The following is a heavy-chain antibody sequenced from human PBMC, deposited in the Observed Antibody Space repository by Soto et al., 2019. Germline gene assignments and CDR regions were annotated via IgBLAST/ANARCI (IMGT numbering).Heavy chain of an antibody. V-gene: IGHV1-69*13. Sequence: SVKVSSKASGGPFSSYATSWVRQAPGQGLEWMGGLIPIFGTSNYAQKFQGRVTITADESTSTAYMELRSLRSEDTAVYYCARASYDSSGYPILIFDYWGQGTMVTVSS. CDR1: GGPFSSYA. CDR2: LIPIFGTS. CDR3: ARASYDSSGYPILIFDY. D-gene: IGHD3-22*01. J-gene: IGHJ4*02.